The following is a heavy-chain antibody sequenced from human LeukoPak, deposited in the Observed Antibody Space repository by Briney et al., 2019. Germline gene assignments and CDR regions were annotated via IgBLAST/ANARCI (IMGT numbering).Heavy chain of an antibody. J-gene: IGHJ4*02. CDR1: GFTCSCYA. CDR3: ATREYSYVLYYFDY. V-gene: IGHV3-23*01. CDR2: ISGSGGST. D-gene: IGHD5-18*01. Sequence: GGSLRLSCAACGFTCSCYAMSWLRQAPGKGLVWVSAISGSGGSTYYADSVKGRFTISRDNSKNTLYLQMNSLRAEDTAVYYCATREYSYVLYYFDYWGQGTLVTVSS.